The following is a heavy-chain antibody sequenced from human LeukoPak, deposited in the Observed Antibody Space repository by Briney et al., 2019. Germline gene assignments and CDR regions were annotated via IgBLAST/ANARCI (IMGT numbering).Heavy chain of an antibody. Sequence: SETLSLTCTVSGXSISSYYWSWIRQPAGKGLEWIGHIYNSGSTNYNPSLKGRATMSVATSKNQFSLHLSSVTAADTAVYYCARSAFLVTAPGLYYYDYWGQGTLVAVSS. J-gene: IGHJ4*02. V-gene: IGHV4-4*07. CDR3: ARSAFLVTAPGLYYYDY. D-gene: IGHD6-13*01. CDR1: GXSISSYY. CDR2: IYNSGST.